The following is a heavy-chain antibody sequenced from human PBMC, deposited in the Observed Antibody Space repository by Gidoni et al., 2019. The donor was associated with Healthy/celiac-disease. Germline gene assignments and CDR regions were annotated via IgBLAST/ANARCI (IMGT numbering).Heavy chain of an antibody. CDR1: GFTFSSYG. J-gene: IGHJ6*03. CDR2: IKQDGSEK. D-gene: IGHD3-3*01. CDR3: ARDLESRTLTYYDFWSGYYYYYYYMDV. V-gene: IGHV3-7*01. Sequence: EVQLVESGGGVVQPGGSLRLSGAAAGFTFSSYGRSWVRQAPGKGLEWVANIKQDGSEKYYVDSVKGRFTISRDNAKNSLYLQMNSLRAEDTAVYYCARDLESRTLTYYDFWSGYYYYYYYMDVWGKGTTVTVSS.